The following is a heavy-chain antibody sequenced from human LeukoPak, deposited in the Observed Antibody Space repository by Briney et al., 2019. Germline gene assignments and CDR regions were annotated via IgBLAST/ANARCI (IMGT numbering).Heavy chain of an antibody. J-gene: IGHJ4*02. CDR2: IYYSGST. CDR3: ARSDLLDY. Sequence: KSSETLSLTCTVSGGSISSYYWSWIRQPPGKGLEWIGYIYYSGSTNYNPSLRSRVTISVDTSKNQFSLKLSSVTAADTAVYYCARSDLLDYWGQGTLVTVSS. CDR1: GGSISSYY. V-gene: IGHV4-59*08.